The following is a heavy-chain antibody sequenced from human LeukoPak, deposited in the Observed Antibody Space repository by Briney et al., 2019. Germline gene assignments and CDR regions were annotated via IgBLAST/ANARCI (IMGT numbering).Heavy chain of an antibody. J-gene: IGHJ4*02. Sequence: GGSLRLSCAASGFTFSSYAMSWVRQAPGKGLEWVSAISGSGGSTYYADSVKGLFTISRDISKNTLYLQMNSLRAEDTAVYYCAKSLPNYYDSSGYSGFDYWGQGTLVTVSS. CDR3: AKSLPNYYDSSGYSGFDY. V-gene: IGHV3-23*01. CDR1: GFTFSSYA. D-gene: IGHD3-22*01. CDR2: ISGSGGST.